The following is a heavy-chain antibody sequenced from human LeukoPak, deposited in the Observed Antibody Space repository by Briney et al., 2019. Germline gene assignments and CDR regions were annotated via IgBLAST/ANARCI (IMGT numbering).Heavy chain of an antibody. CDR1: GYTFTRYG. D-gene: IGHD3-9*01. Sequence: ASVKESCQSSGYTFTRYGTSSFRKEPVQGLEWLQLISAYNGNTNAAQKLQGIVTMTTDTSTSTAYIKLRSLRSDDTALYYCARANFDWSNDAFDIWGQGTMVAVSS. CDR2: ISAYNGNT. V-gene: IGHV1-18*01. J-gene: IGHJ3*02. CDR3: ARANFDWSNDAFDI.